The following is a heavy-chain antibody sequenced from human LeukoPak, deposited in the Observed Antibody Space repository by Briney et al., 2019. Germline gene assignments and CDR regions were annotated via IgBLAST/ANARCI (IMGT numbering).Heavy chain of an antibody. CDR3: STTYYYDSSEGY. CDR2: IKQDGSEK. D-gene: IGHD3-22*01. Sequence: GGSLRLSCAASGFTFSSYAMSWVRQAPGKGLEWVANIKQDGSEKYYVDSVKGRFTISRDNAKNSLYLQMNSLKTEDTAVYYCSTTYYYDSSEGYWGQGTLVTVSS. V-gene: IGHV3-7*03. J-gene: IGHJ4*02. CDR1: GFTFSSYA.